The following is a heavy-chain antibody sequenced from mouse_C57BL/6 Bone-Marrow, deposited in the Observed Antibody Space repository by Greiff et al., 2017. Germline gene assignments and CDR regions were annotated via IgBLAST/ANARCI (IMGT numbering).Heavy chain of an antibody. CDR2: ISDGGSYT. CDR3: AREGYYGSRGY. D-gene: IGHD1-1*01. Sequence: DVMLVESGGGLVKPGGSLKLSCAASGFTFSSYAMSWVRQTPEKRLEWVATISDGGSYTYYPDNVKGRFTISRDNAKNNLYLQMSHLKSEDTAMYYCAREGYYGSRGYWGQGTTLTVSS. V-gene: IGHV5-4*01. J-gene: IGHJ2*01. CDR1: GFTFSSYA.